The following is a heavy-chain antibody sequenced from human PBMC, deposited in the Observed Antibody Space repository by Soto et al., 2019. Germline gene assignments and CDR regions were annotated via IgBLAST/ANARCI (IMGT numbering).Heavy chain of an antibody. J-gene: IGHJ5*02. Sequence: NPSETLSLTCTVSGGSISETTWWSWVRQPPGKGLEWIGDISHSGSANYNPSLKSRVTMSVDRSKNQISLILNSVTAADTAVYYCARVGPWVPYYYDSSPYTFENWFDPWGQGTLVTVSS. CDR1: GGSISETTW. V-gene: IGHV4-4*02. CDR3: ARVGPWVPYYYDSSPYTFENWFDP. CDR2: ISHSGSA. D-gene: IGHD3-22*01.